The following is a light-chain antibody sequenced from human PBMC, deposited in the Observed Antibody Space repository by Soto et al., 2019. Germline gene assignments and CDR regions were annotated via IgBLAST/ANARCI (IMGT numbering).Light chain of an antibody. J-gene: IGLJ1*01. CDR3: SSYTSSSTLYV. CDR1: SSDGGAYNY. CDR2: EVS. Sequence: QSALTQPASVSGSPGQSITISCTGTSSDGGAYNYVSWYQQHPGKAPKLMIYEVSNRPSGVSNRFSGSKSGNTASLTISGLQAEDETDYYCSSYTSSSTLYVFGTGTKLTVL. V-gene: IGLV2-14*01.